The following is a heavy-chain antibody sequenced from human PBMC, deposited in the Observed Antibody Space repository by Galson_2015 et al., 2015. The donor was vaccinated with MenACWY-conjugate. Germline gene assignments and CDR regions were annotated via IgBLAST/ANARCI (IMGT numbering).Heavy chain of an antibody. V-gene: IGHV3-23*01. D-gene: IGHD2-2*02. CDR1: GFTFTTYA. CDR2: ISGGAGST. CDR3: AKAICSTTSCNTVA. Sequence: SLRLSCAASGFTFTTYAMSWVRQAPGKGLEWVSGISGGAGSTSYADSVKGRFTISRDNSKNTLYLQMNSLRAEDTAVYYCAKAICSTTSCNTVAWGQGTLVTVSS. J-gene: IGHJ5*02.